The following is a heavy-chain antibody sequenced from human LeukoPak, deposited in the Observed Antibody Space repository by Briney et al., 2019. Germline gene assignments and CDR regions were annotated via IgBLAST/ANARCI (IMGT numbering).Heavy chain of an antibody. CDR2: ISGSGGST. V-gene: IGHV3-23*01. CDR3: AKPDTMIVVVSYFDY. CDR1: GFTFSSYA. J-gene: IGHJ4*02. D-gene: IGHD3-22*01. Sequence: GGSQRLSCAASGFTFSSYAMSWVRQAPGKGVEWVSAISGSGGSTYYADSVKGRFTISRDNSKNTLYLQMNSLRAEDTAVYYCAKPDTMIVVVSYFDYWGQGTLVTVSS.